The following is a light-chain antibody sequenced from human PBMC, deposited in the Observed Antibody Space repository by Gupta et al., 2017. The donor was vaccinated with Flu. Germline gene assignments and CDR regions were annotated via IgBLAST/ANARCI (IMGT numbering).Light chain of an antibody. CDR1: QSVLYSSNNKNY. V-gene: IGKV4-1*01. J-gene: IGKJ4*01. CDR3: QQDYSTPLT. Sequence: DIVMTQSPDSLAASLGERATINCKSSQSVLYSSNNKNYLAWYQQKPGQPPKLLIYWASTRESGVPDRFSGSGSGTDFTLTISSLQAEDVAVYYCQQDYSTPLTFGGGTKVEIK. CDR2: WAS.